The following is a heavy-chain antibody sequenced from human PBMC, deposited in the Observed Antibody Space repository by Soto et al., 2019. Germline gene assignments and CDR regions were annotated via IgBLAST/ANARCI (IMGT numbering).Heavy chain of an antibody. CDR2: ISGSGGST. CDR1: GFTFSSYA. D-gene: IGHD3-3*01. CDR3: AKVPTSYYDFWSGYYTPDYYGMDV. Sequence: GGSLRLSCAASGFTFSSYAMSWVRQAPGKGLEWVSAISGSGGSTYYADAVKGRVTISRDNSKNTLYLQMNSLRAEDTAVYYCAKVPTSYYDFWSGYYTPDYYGMDVWGQGTTVNVPS. J-gene: IGHJ6*02. V-gene: IGHV3-23*01.